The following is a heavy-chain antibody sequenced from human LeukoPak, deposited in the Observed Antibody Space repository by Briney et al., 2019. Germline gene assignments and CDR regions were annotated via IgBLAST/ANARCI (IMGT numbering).Heavy chain of an antibody. V-gene: IGHV1-18*01. Sequence: VASVKVSCKASGYTFTSCGISWVRQAPGQGLEWMGWISAYNGNTNYAQKLQGRVTMTTDTSTSTAYMELRSLRSDDTAVYYCASNPDSSGWYDYFDYWGQGTLVTVSS. CDR2: ISAYNGNT. CDR1: GYTFTSCG. CDR3: ASNPDSSGWYDYFDY. D-gene: IGHD6-19*01. J-gene: IGHJ4*02.